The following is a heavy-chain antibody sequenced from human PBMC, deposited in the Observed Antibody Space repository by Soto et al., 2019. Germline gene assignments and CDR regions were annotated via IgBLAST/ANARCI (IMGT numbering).Heavy chain of an antibody. V-gene: IGHV3-53*01. J-gene: IGHJ4*02. CDR2: IYSGGST. D-gene: IGHD5-18*01. CDR1: GFTVSSNY. CDR3: ARHVEDIAMVFDY. Sequence: GGSLRLSCAASGFTVSSNYMSWVRQAPGKGLEWVSVIYSGGSTYYADSVKGRFTISRDNSKNTLYLQMNSLRAEDTAVYYCARHVEDIAMVFDYWGQGTLVTVSS.